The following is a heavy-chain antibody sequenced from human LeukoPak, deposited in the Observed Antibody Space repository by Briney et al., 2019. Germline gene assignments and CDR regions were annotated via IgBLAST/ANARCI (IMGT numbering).Heavy chain of an antibody. J-gene: IGHJ6*02. D-gene: IGHD6-13*01. Sequence: SETLSLTCSVSGGSISRNDSYWGWVRQTPGKGLEWVASIFHSGSTFHNPSLHSRVTISIDTSKNQFSLKLSSVTAADTAVYYCARGPLAAAGTLTYYYYGMDVWGQGTTVTVSS. CDR3: ARGPLAAAGTLTYYYYGMDV. V-gene: IGHV4-39*07. CDR2: IFHSGST. CDR1: GGSISRNDSY.